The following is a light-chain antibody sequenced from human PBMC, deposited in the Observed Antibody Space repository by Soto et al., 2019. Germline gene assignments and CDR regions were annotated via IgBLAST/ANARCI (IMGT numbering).Light chain of an antibody. Sequence: DIVMTQSPVTLSVSPGERATLSCRASQSVSSYLAWYQQKPGLAPRLLIYDASSRAAGIPDRFSGSGSGTDFTLTISRLEPEDFAVYYCQQYGSSVTFGQGTRLEIK. V-gene: IGKV3D-20*01. CDR2: DAS. CDR3: QQYGSSVT. CDR1: QSVSSY. J-gene: IGKJ5*01.